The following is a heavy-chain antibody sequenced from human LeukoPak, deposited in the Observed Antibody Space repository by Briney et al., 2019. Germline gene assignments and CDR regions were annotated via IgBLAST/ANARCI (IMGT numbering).Heavy chain of an antibody. V-gene: IGHV1-18*01. Sequence: ASVMVSCKASGYTFTSYGISWVRQAPGQGLEWMGWISAYNGNTNYAQKLQGRVTMTTDTSTSTAYMELRSLRSDDTAVYYCARDAPLEYSSAYYYYGMDVWGQGTTVTVSS. CDR1: GYTFTSYG. J-gene: IGHJ6*02. CDR2: ISAYNGNT. CDR3: ARDAPLEYSSAYYYYGMDV. D-gene: IGHD6-6*01.